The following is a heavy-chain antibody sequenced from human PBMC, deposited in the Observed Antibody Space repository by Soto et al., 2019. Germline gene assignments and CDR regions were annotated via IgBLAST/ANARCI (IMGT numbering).Heavy chain of an antibody. J-gene: IGHJ4*02. CDR1: GFTFSSYW. D-gene: IGHD3-22*01. CDR3: ARAYLIVVVTRFYYDY. CDR2: IKKDGSEK. Sequence: GGSLRLSCAASGFTFSSYWMSWVRQAPGKGLEWVANIKKDGSEKYYVDSVKGRFTISRDNAKNSLYLQMNSLRAEDRAVYYCARAYLIVVVTRFYYDYWGQGTLVTVSS. V-gene: IGHV3-7*05.